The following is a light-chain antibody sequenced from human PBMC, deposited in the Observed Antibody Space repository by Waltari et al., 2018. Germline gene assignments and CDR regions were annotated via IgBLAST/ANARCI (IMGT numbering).Light chain of an antibody. CDR2: DVR. J-gene: IGLJ2*01. Sequence: QSALTQPASVSGSPGQSITISSPGTSRDVGGYKYVSWYQHHPGKAPKLMLYDVRKRPSGVSNRFSGSKSGNTASLTISGLQSEDEADYYCTSYTSSSSSAYVVFGGGTKLTVL. CDR3: TSYTSSSSSAYVV. V-gene: IGLV2-14*03. CDR1: SRDVGGYKY.